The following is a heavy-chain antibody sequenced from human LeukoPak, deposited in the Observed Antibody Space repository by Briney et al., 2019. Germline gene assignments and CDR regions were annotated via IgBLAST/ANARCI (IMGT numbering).Heavy chain of an antibody. D-gene: IGHD2-2*01. CDR2: ISSSSSYI. Sequence: GGSLRLSCAASGLTFSSYSMNWVRQAPGKGLEWVSSISSSSSYIYYADSVKGRFTISRDNAKNSLYLQMNSLRAEDTAVYYCARGVGEVPAAIRYYYYYMDVWGKGTTVTVSS. V-gene: IGHV3-21*01. CDR1: GLTFSSYS. J-gene: IGHJ6*03. CDR3: ARGVGEVPAAIRYYYYYMDV.